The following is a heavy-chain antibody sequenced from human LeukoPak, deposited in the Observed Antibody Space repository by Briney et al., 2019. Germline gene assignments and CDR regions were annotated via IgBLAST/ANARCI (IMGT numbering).Heavy chain of an antibody. D-gene: IGHD2-2*01. CDR3: ARTASGTLGY. CDR2: IYHSGST. V-gene: IGHV4-39*07. Sequence: SETLSLTCTVSGDSISSSSYFWGWIRQPPGKGLEWIGSIYHSGSTNYNPSLKSRVTISVDKSKNQFSLKLSSVTAADTAVYYCARTASGTLGYWGQGTLVTVSS. J-gene: IGHJ4*02. CDR1: GDSISSSSYF.